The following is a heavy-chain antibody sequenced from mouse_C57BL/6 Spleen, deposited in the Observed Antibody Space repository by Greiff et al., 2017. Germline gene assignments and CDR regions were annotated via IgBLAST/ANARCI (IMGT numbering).Heavy chain of an antibody. V-gene: IGHV1-61*01. Sequence: VQLQQPGAELVRPGSSVKLSCKASGYTFTSYWMDWVKQRPGQGLEWIGNIYPSDSETHYNQKFKDKATLTVDKSSSTAYMQLSSLTSEDSAVYYCARGLPAWFAYWGQGTLVTVSA. D-gene: IGHD2-2*01. J-gene: IGHJ3*01. CDR1: GYTFTSYW. CDR3: ARGLPAWFAY. CDR2: IYPSDSET.